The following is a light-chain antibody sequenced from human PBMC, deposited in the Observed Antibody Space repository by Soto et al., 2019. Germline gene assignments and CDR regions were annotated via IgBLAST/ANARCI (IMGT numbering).Light chain of an antibody. CDR1: SSDVGGYNY. CDR2: AVS. J-gene: IGLJ1*01. Sequence: QAVLTQPASVSGSPGQSITISCTGTSSDVGGYNYVSWYQQHPGKAPKLMIYAVSNRPSGVSNRFSGSKSGNTASLTVSGLQAADEADYFCRSYAGSNTYVFGSGTKVTVL. V-gene: IGLV2-14*01. CDR3: RSYAGSNTYV.